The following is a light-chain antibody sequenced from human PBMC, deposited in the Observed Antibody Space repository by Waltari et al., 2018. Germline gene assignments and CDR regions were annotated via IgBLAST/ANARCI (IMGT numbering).Light chain of an antibody. V-gene: IGLV4-69*01. CDR3: QTWCTDIL. Sequence: QLGVTQSPSASASLGASVKLTCTLDSGHRNYAIAWHQQQADKGPRYLMKVNNDGSHTKGDVIPVLFSGSSSGAERDLTISSLQSEDEADYHCQTWCTDILFGGGTRLTVL. CDR1: SGHRNYA. J-gene: IGLJ3*02. CDR2: VNNDGSH.